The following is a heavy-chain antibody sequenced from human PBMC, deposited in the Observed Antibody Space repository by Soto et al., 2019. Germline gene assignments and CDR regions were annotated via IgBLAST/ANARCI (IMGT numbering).Heavy chain of an antibody. J-gene: IGHJ4*02. Sequence: VQLVESGGGVVQPGRSLRLSCAASGFTFSDYAMHWVRQAPGKGLEWVAVVSHDGRNTHYADSVKGRFTNSRDSSKNTVLLEMTSLRAEDTAVYYCAKGGRQWLVTSDFNYWGQGALVPVSS. CDR2: VSHDGRNT. D-gene: IGHD6-19*01. CDR1: GFTFSDYA. V-gene: IGHV3-30*18. CDR3: AKGGRQWLVTSDFNY.